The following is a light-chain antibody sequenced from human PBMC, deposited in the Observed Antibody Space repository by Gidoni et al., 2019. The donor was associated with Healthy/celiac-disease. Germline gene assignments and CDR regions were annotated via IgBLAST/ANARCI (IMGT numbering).Light chain of an antibody. Sequence: DIVLTQSPGTLSLSPRERATLSCKASQSVSRNYLVWYQQTPGQAPRLLIFGASSRATGIPDRFSGSGSGTDFTLTISRLEPEDFAVYYCQQYGSSPYTFGQGTKLEIK. V-gene: IGKV3-20*01. CDR1: QSVSRNY. CDR3: QQYGSSPYT. CDR2: GAS. J-gene: IGKJ2*01.